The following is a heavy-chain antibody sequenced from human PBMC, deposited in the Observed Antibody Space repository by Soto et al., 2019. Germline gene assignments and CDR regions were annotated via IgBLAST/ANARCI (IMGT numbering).Heavy chain of an antibody. CDR3: ARQVSSSWYRWFDP. D-gene: IGHD6-13*01. Sequence: QLQLQESGPGLVKPSETLSLTCTVSGGSISSSSYYWGWIRQPPGKGLEWIGSIYYSGSTYYNPSLKSRVTISVDTSKNQFSLKLSSVTAADTAVYYCARQVSSSWYRWFDPWGQGTLVTVSS. CDR2: IYYSGST. CDR1: GGSISSSSYY. J-gene: IGHJ5*02. V-gene: IGHV4-39*01.